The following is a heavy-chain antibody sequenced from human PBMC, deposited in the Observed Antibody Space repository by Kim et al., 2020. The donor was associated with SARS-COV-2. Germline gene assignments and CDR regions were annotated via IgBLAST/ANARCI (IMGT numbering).Heavy chain of an antibody. V-gene: IGHV1-69*01. Sequence: ANYAQKFQGRVTLTADESTSTAYMELSSLRSEDTAVYYCARGGTGISIDYWGQGTLVTVSS. D-gene: IGHD1-1*01. CDR2: A. J-gene: IGHJ4*02. CDR3: ARGGTGISIDY.